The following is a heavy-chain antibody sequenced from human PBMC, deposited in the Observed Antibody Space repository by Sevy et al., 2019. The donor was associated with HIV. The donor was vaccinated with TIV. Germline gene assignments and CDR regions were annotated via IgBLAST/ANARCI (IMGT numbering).Heavy chain of an antibody. Sequence: GGSLRLSCVVSGFIFSYYDMNWVRQAPGKGLEWVSSISSSSSYINYADSVKGRFTVPRDNDKNLLFLQMNSLRAEDTAFHYCARPGNYYDSSGFLYWGQGTLVTVSS. V-gene: IGHV3-21*06. CDR3: ARPGNYYDSSGFLY. D-gene: IGHD3-22*01. CDR2: ISSSSSYI. J-gene: IGHJ4*02. CDR1: GFIFSYYD.